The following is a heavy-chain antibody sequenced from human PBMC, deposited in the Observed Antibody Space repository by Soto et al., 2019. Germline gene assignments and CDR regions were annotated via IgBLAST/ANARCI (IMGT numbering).Heavy chain of an antibody. Sequence: SETLSLTCIVSGGSISSSSYSWAWIRQPPGKGQERIGTMFYSGSTYYNPSLNSRFTISVDTSKNQFSLKLSSVTAADTAVFYCARHLFSSGCSSTSCSSRPYYYYGMDVWGQGTTVTVPQ. CDR2: MFYSGST. CDR3: ARHLFSSGCSSTSCSSRPYYYYGMDV. V-gene: IGHV4-39*01. D-gene: IGHD2-2*01. J-gene: IGHJ6*01. CDR1: GGSISSSSYS.